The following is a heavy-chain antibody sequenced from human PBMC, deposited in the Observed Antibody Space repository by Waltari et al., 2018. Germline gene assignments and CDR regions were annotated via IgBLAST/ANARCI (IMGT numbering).Heavy chain of an antibody. V-gene: IGHV3-9*01. CDR1: GFTFDDYA. CDR3: AKDTADSSGYYYWGAFDI. CDR2: ISWNSGSI. D-gene: IGHD3-22*01. Sequence: EVQLVESGGGLVQPGRSLRLSCAASGFTFDDYAMHWVRQAPGKGLEWVSGISWNSGSIGYADSVKGRFTISRDNAKNSLYLQMNSLRAEDTALYYCAKDTADSSGYYYWGAFDIWGQGTMVTVSS. J-gene: IGHJ3*02.